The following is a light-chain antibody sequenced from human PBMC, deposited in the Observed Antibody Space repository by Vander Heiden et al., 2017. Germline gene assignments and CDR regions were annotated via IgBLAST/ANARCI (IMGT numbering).Light chain of an antibody. J-gene: IGKJ4*01. V-gene: IGKV4-1*01. CDR3: QQYYTTPLLT. CDR2: WAS. Sequence: DIVMTQSPDSLAVSLGERATINCKSSQSVLYTANNKNYLAWYQQKPRKPPKLLIYWASTRESGVPDRFSGSGSGTDFTLTISSLQAEDVAVYYCQQYYTTPLLTFGGGTKVEIK. CDR1: QSVLYTANNKNY.